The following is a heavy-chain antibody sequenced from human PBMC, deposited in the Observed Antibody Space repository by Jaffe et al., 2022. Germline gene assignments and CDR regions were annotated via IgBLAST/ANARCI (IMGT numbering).Heavy chain of an antibody. CDR3: ARQDYGDYVFVYYYYMDV. J-gene: IGHJ6*03. Sequence: EVQLVESGGGLVQPGGSLRLSCAASGFTFSSYWMSWVRQAPGKGLEWVANIKQDGSEKYYVDSVKGRFTISRDNAKNSLYLQMNSLRAEDTAVYYCARQDYGDYVFVYYYYMDVWGKGTTVTVSS. D-gene: IGHD4-17*01. V-gene: IGHV3-7*01. CDR2: IKQDGSEK. CDR1: GFTFSSYW.